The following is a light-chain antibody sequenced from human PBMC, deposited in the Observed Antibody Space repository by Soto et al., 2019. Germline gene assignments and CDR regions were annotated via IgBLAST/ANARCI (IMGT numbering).Light chain of an antibody. CDR1: SRDIGAYNH. Sequence: QSVLTQPASVSGSPGQSITISCTGTSRDIGAYNHVSWYQQHPGKAPKLLIYEVTNRPSGISVRFSASKSGSAASLTISGLQAEDEADYYCSSYSDSSHWVFGGGTKLTVL. CDR3: SSYSDSSHWV. V-gene: IGLV2-14*01. J-gene: IGLJ3*02. CDR2: EVT.